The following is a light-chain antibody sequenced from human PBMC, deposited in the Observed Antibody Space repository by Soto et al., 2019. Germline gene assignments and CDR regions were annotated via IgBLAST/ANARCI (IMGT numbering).Light chain of an antibody. Sequence: QSALTQPASVSGSPGQSITISCTGTSSDVGSYNLVSWYQHHPGKAPKLLTYEVTKRPSGVSNRFSGSKSGNTASLTISRLQAEDEADYYCCSYASSINGVFSGGTKQTLL. V-gene: IGLV2-23*02. CDR3: CSYASSINGV. CDR1: SSDVGSYNL. CDR2: EVT. J-gene: IGLJ3*02.